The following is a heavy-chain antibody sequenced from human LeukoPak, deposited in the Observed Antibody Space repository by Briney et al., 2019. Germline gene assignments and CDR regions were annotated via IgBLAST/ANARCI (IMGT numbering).Heavy chain of an antibody. CDR1: GGSFSGYY. D-gene: IGHD6-19*01. J-gene: IGHJ4*02. CDR2: INHSGST. V-gene: IGHV4-34*01. CDR3: ARGQLGIAVPGRLIDY. Sequence: KPSETLSLTCAVYGGSFSGYYWSWIRQPPGKGLEWIGEINHSGSTNYNPSLKSRVTISVDTSKNQFSLKLSSVTAADTAVYYCARGQLGIAVPGRLIDYWGQGTLVTVSS.